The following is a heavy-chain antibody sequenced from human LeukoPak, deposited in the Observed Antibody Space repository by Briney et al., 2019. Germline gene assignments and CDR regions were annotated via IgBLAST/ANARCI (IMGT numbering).Heavy chain of an antibody. Sequence: GGSLRLSCAASGFTFSSYSMSWVRQAPGKGLEWVSAISGSGGSTYYADSVKGRFTISRDNSKNTLYLQMNSLRAEDTAVYYCAKRSYYGSGSYFDYWGQGTLVTVSS. CDR1: GFTFSSYS. CDR3: AKRSYYGSGSYFDY. CDR2: ISGSGGST. D-gene: IGHD3-10*01. J-gene: IGHJ4*02. V-gene: IGHV3-23*01.